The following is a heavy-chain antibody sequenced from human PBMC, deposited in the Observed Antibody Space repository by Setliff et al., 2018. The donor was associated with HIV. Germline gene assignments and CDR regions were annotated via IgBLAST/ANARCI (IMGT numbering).Heavy chain of an antibody. CDR2: IYYSGST. V-gene: IGHV4-31*03. D-gene: IGHD3-22*01. Sequence: SATLSLTCTVSGGSISSTSYYWSWIRQQPGKGLEWIGYIYYSGSTYYNPTLKSRVTISVDTSKNHFSLKLSSVNDADTAVYYCARARTPYYYDSSAYYFNYYYMDVWGKGTTVTVSS. J-gene: IGHJ6*03. CDR1: GGSISSTSYY. CDR3: ARARTPYYYDSSAYYFNYYYMDV.